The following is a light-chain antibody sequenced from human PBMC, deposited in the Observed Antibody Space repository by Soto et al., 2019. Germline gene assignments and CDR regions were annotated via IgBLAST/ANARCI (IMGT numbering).Light chain of an antibody. J-gene: IGLJ3*02. V-gene: IGLV2-14*03. CDR2: DVA. CDR3: CSFASTGTLV. CDR1: SGDVGGYDS. Sequence: QSVLTQPASVSGSPGQAITISCTGTSGDVGGYDSVSWYQHHPGKAPRLIIYDVANRPSGASNRFSGSKSGNTASLTISGLQAEDEAEYFCCSFASTGTLVFGGGTKLTVL.